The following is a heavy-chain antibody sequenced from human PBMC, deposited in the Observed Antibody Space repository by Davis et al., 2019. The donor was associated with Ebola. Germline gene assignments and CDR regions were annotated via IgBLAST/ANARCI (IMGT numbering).Heavy chain of an antibody. CDR3: AKDFATVTPYYFDY. CDR1: GFTFSSYG. V-gene: IGHV3-30*18. D-gene: IGHD4-17*01. J-gene: IGHJ4*02. CDR2: ISYDGSNK. Sequence: GESLKISCAASGFTFSSYGMHWVRQAPGKGLEWVAVISYDGSNKYYADSVKGRFTISRDNSKNTLYLQMNSLRAEDTAVYYCAKDFATVTPYYFDYWGQGTLVTVSS.